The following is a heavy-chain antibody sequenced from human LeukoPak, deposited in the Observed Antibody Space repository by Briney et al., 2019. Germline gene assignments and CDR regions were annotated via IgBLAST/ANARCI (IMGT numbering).Heavy chain of an antibody. D-gene: IGHD5-12*01. CDR2: IIPVYTTT. CDR1: GGTFISYA. Sequence: SVKVSCKASGGTFISYAISWVRQAPGQGLEWMGGIIPVYTTTNYAQKYQGRVTITTDESTSTTYMEVSSLRSEDRAVYCCASFGGEVATVPALGAFDIWGQGTRVTVSS. CDR3: ASFGGEVATVPALGAFDI. J-gene: IGHJ3*02. V-gene: IGHV1-69*05.